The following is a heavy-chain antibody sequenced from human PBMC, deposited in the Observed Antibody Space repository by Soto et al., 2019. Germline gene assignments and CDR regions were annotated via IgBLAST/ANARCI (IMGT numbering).Heavy chain of an antibody. D-gene: IGHD2-8*01. Sequence: EVQLVESGGGLVQPGRSLRLSCAASGFTFGDHAMHWVRQAPGKGLEWVSGISWDSDTIGYVDSVKGRFTISRDNVKNSLYLQMYSLRPEDTALYYCAISRDRSCTNGVCYIQKSPFDYWGQGTLVTVSS. CDR3: AISRDRSCTNGVCYIQKSPFDY. J-gene: IGHJ4*02. V-gene: IGHV3-9*01. CDR2: ISWDSDTI. CDR1: GFTFGDHA.